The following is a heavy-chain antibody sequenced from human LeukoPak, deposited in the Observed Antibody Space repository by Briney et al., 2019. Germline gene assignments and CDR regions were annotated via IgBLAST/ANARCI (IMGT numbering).Heavy chain of an antibody. CDR1: GGSISSGDYY. Sequence: SQTLSLTCTVSGGSISSGDYYWSWIRQPPGKGLEWIGSIYYSGSTYHNPSLKSRVTISVDTSKNQFSLKLSSVTAADTAVYYCARVRGYSYGLFDYWGQGTLVTVSS. D-gene: IGHD5-18*01. CDR2: IYYSGST. CDR3: ARVRGYSYGLFDY. V-gene: IGHV4-39*07. J-gene: IGHJ4*02.